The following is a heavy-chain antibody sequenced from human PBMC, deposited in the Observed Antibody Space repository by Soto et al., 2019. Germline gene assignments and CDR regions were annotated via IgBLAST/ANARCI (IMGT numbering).Heavy chain of an antibody. Sequence: QLVESGGGVVQPGTSLRLSCVASGFTLSSYGMHWVRQAPGKGLEWVAAISYDGDEQYYGDSVRGRFTISRDNSKSTVYLQLNSLRAEDTGVYYCAKDRGHIAVAAITGGGDFHIWGQGTMVAVSS. CDR3: AKDRGHIAVAAITGGGDFHI. V-gene: IGHV3-30*18. CDR2: ISYDGDEQ. D-gene: IGHD6-19*01. J-gene: IGHJ3*02. CDR1: GFTLSSYG.